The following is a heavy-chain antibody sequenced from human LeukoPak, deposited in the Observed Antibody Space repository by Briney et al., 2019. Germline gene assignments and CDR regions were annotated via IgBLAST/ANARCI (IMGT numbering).Heavy chain of an antibody. V-gene: IGHV1-69*04. D-gene: IGHD3-22*01. CDR1: GGTFSSYT. J-gene: IGHJ4*02. CDR2: IIPILGIA. Sequence: SVKVSCTASGGTFSSYTISWVRQAPGQGLEWMGRIIPILGIANYAQKFQGRATITADKSTSTAYMELSSLRSEDTAVYYCARDEDYYDSSGYYGGYWGQGTLVTVSS. CDR3: ARDEDYYDSSGYYGGY.